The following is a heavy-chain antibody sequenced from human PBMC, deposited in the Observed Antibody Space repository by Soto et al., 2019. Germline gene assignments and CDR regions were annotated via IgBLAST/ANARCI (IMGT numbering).Heavy chain of an antibody. D-gene: IGHD5-18*01. Sequence: SVKVSCKASGGTFSSYAISWVRQAPGQGLEWMGGIIPIFGTANYAQKLQGRVTITADESTSTAYMELSSLRSEDTAVYYCAREDTAMVTYFDYWGQGTLVTVSS. CDR1: GGTFSSYA. CDR3: AREDTAMVTYFDY. CDR2: IIPIFGTA. J-gene: IGHJ4*02. V-gene: IGHV1-69*13.